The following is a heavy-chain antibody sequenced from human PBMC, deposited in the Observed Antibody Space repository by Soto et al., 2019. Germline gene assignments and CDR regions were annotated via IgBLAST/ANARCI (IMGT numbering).Heavy chain of an antibody. Sequence: ESGPTLVNPTETLTLTCTVSGFSLSNARMGVSWIRQPPGKALEWLAHIFSNDEKSYSTSLKSRLTISKDTSKSQVVLTMTNMDPVDTATYYCAHVRAYYYDSSGYPAYWGQGTLVTVSS. V-gene: IGHV2-26*01. J-gene: IGHJ4*02. CDR1: GFSLSNARMG. CDR3: AHVRAYYYDSSGYPAY. D-gene: IGHD3-22*01. CDR2: IFSNDEK.